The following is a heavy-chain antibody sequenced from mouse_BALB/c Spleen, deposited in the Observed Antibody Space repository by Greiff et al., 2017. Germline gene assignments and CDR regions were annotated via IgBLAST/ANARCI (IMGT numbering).Heavy chain of an antibody. CDR3: ARHGEMIYYDLGYAMDY. V-gene: IGHV5-6*01. D-gene: IGHD2-4*01. CDR2: ISSGGSYT. Sequence: EVKLMESGGDLVKPGGSLKLSCAASGFTFSSYGMSWVRQTPDKRLEWVATISSGGSYTYYPDSVKGRFTISRDNAKNTLYLQMSSLKSEDTAMYYCARHGEMIYYDLGYAMDYWGQGTSVTVSS. J-gene: IGHJ4*01. CDR1: GFTFSSYG.